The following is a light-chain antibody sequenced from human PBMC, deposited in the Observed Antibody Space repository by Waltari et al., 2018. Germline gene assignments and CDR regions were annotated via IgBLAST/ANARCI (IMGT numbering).Light chain of an antibody. CDR1: NSDIGAYNG. Sequence: QSALTQPPSVSKSLGQSVTISCTGTNSDIGAYNGVSWYQQHSGTAPRLLLYEVTKRPSGVSVRFSGSKSGTTAFLTISGLQAEDEADYYCGSYRSGATLVFGGGTRLTVL. J-gene: IGLJ2*01. V-gene: IGLV2-18*02. CDR2: EVT. CDR3: GSYRSGATLV.